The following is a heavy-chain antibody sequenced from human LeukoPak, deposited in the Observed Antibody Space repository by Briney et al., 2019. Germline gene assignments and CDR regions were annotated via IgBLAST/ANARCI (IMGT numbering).Heavy chain of an antibody. V-gene: IGHV3-9*01. D-gene: IGHD6-19*01. CDR3: AKDHSSGWYGYFQH. CDR1: GFTFDDFA. CDR2: ISWNSGSI. Sequence: PGGSLRLSCAASGFTFDDFAMHWVRQAPGKGLEWVSGISWNSGSIGYADSVKGRFTISRDNAKNSLYLQMNSLRAEDTALYYCAKDHSSGWYGYFQHWGQGTLVTVSS. J-gene: IGHJ1*01.